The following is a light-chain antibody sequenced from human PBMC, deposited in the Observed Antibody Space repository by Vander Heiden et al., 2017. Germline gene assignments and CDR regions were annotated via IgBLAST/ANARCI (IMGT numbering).Light chain of an antibody. Sequence: DIQMTQSPSTLSASVGDRVTITCRASQSITNWLAWYQQKPGKAPKLLIYDASNLQSGVPSRFSGSGSGTDFSLTISSLQPDDFATYYCQQYSIDSPTFGQGTKVEI. V-gene: IGKV1-5*01. J-gene: IGKJ1*01. CDR1: QSITNW. CDR3: QQYSIDSPT. CDR2: DAS.